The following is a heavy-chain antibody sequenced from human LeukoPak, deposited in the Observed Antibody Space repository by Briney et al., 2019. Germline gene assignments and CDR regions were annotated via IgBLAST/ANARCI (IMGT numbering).Heavy chain of an antibody. V-gene: IGHV3-48*03. CDR2: TSGSGNTI. J-gene: IGHJ4*02. D-gene: IGHD2-21*02. CDR3: ARGSAYCGGDCYFNFDY. CDR1: GFTFSSYE. Sequence: GGSLRLSCAASGFTFSSYEMNWVRQAPGQGLEWVSYTSGSGNTIYYADSVKGRFTISRDNAKNSLFLQMTSLRAEDTAVYYCARGSAYCGGDCYFNFDYWGQGTLVTVSS.